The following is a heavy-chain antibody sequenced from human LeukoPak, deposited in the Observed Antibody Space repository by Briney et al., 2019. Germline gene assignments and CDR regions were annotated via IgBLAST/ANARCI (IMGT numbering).Heavy chain of an antibody. CDR1: GGSISSYY. CDR2: IYYSGST. V-gene: IGHV4-59*01. D-gene: IGHD3-10*01. CDR3: ARGIGRFGELKNWFDS. Sequence: PSETLSLTCTVSGGSISSYYWSWIRQPPGKGLEWIGYIYYSGSTNYNPSLKSRVTISADTSKNQFSLKLSSVTAADTAVYYCARGIGRFGELKNWFDSWGQGTLVTVSS. J-gene: IGHJ5*01.